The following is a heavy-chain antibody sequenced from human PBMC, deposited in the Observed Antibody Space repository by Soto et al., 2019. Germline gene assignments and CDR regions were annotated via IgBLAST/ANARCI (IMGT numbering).Heavy chain of an antibody. Sequence: PGGSLRLSCAASGFTFSSYSMNWVRQAPGKGLEWVSSISSSSSYIYYADSVKGRFTTSRDNAKNSLYLQMNSLRAEDTAVYYCARDPAAGSGSYQLLGDYYYGMDVWGQGTTVNVSS. D-gene: IGHD3-10*01. J-gene: IGHJ6*02. CDR3: ARDPAAGSGSYQLLGDYYYGMDV. CDR1: GFTFSSYS. CDR2: ISSSSSYI. V-gene: IGHV3-21*01.